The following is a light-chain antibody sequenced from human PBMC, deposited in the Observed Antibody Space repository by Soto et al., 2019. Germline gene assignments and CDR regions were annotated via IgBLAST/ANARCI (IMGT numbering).Light chain of an antibody. J-gene: IGKJ1*01. CDR1: QSVSSNY. CDR2: IAS. CDR3: QQYGSSPWT. Sequence: EIVLTQSPGTLSLSPGERATLSCRASQSVSSNYLAWYKQKTGQTPRLLIYIASNRAPGIPDRFSGSGSGKHFTLTISRVEPEDFAVYYCQQYGSSPWTFGQGTKVEIK. V-gene: IGKV3-20*01.